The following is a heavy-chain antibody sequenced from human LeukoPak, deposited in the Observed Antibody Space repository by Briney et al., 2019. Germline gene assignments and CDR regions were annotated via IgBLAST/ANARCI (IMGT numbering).Heavy chain of an antibody. Sequence: HPGGSLRLSCAASGFTFSSYGMSWVRQAPGKGLEWVSGITGSGGTTYYADSVKGRFTISRDNSKNTLYLQMNSLRAEDTAVYYCAKDALVRDYYDRIYYFDYWGQGTLVTVSS. V-gene: IGHV3-23*01. CDR2: ITGSGGTT. D-gene: IGHD3-22*01. CDR1: GFTFSSYG. CDR3: AKDALVRDYYDRIYYFDY. J-gene: IGHJ4*02.